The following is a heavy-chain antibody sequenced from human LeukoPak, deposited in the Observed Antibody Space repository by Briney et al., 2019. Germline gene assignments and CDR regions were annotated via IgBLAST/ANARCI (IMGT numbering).Heavy chain of an antibody. CDR1: GLTFSTSG. D-gene: IGHD1-14*01. CDR2: IAPTGSDR. V-gene: IGHV3-21*06. Sequence: PGGSLRLSCTASGLTFSTSGFYLVRQAPGKGLEWVASIAPTGSDRYHADSIKGRFTISRDNANNFLYLQMNSLRAEDTAVYYCATETNGRHYDYWGQGTLLTVSS. J-gene: IGHJ4*02. CDR3: ATETNGRHYDY.